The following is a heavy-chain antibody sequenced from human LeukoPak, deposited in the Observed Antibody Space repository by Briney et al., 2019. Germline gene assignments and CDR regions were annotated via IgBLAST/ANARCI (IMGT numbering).Heavy chain of an antibody. V-gene: IGHV3-7*01. CDR2: IKPDGSEK. J-gene: IGHJ4*02. D-gene: IGHD3-16*01. CDR3: ARARFYFDY. Sequence: GGSLRLSCAASGFTFSSYWMSWVCQAPGKGLEWVAKIKPDGSEKYYVDSVKGRFTISRDNAKNSLYVQMNSLRAEDTAVYYCARARFYFDYWGQGILVTVSS. CDR1: GFTFSSYW.